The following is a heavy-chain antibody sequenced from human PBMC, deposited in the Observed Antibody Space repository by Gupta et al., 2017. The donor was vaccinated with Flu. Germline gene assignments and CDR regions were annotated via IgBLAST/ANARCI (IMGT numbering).Heavy chain of an antibody. D-gene: IGHD3-22*01. V-gene: IGHV4-39*01. Sequence: QLHLQESGLGLVKPSETLSLSCTVSGGSITNGSYYWGWIRQPPGKGLEWIGSIYYSGSTYYNPSLKSRVTISEDASKNQFSLKLSSVTAADTAVYYCARHSRYYYDSSDVDYWGQGTLVTVSS. CDR2: IYYSGST. J-gene: IGHJ4*02. CDR1: GGSITNGSYY. CDR3: ARHSRYYYDSSDVDY.